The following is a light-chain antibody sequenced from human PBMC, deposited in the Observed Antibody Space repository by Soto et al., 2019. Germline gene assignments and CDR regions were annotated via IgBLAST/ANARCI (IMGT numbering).Light chain of an antibody. CDR2: DNN. V-gene: IGLV1-51*01. J-gene: IGLJ2*01. CDR1: SSNIGNNY. Sequence: QSVLTQPPSVSAAPGQKVTISCSGSSSNIGNNYVSWYQQLPGTAPKLLIYDNNKRPSGIPDRFSDSKSGTSGTLDITGLQTGDEADDYFATWDYSLTGEVFGGGTKLTVL. CDR3: ATWDYSLTGEV.